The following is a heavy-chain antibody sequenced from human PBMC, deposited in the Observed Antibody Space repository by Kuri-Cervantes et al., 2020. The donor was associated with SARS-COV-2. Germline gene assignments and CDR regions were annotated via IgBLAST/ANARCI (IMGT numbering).Heavy chain of an antibody. CDR2: ISYDGSNK. V-gene: IGHV3-30*04. CDR1: GFTFSSYA. Sequence: GESLKISCAASGFTFSSYAMHWVRQAPGKGLEWVAVISYDGSNKYYADSVKGRFTISRDNSKNTLYLQMNSLRAEDTAVYYCARGGLVVVIFLSYWGQGTLVTVS. D-gene: IGHD3-22*01. J-gene: IGHJ4*02. CDR3: ARGGLVVVIFLSY.